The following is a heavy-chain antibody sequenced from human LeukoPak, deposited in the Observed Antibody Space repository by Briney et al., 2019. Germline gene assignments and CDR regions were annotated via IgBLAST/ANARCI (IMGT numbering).Heavy chain of an antibody. J-gene: IGHJ4*02. Sequence: SVKVSCKASGGTFSSYAISWVRQAPGQGLEWMGGIIPIFGTADYAQKFQGRVTITTDESTSTAYMELSSLRSEDTAVYYCAKSAHYGRIFDYWGQGTLVTVSS. CDR3: AKSAHYGRIFDY. D-gene: IGHD3-16*01. V-gene: IGHV1-69*05. CDR2: IIPIFGTA. CDR1: GGTFSSYA.